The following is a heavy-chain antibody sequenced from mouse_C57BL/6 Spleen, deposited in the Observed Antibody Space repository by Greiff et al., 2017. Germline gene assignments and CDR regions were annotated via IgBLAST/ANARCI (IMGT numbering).Heavy chain of an antibody. Sequence: QVQLQQSGPELVKPGASVKISCKASGYAFSSSWMNWVKQRPGKGLEWIGRIYPGDGDTNYNGKFKGKATLPADKSSSTAYMQLSSLTSEDSAVYFCARGAYYGSSYWFAYWGQGTLVTVSA. CDR3: ARGAYYGSSYWFAY. V-gene: IGHV1-82*01. J-gene: IGHJ3*01. CDR2: IYPGDGDT. CDR1: GYAFSSSW. D-gene: IGHD1-1*01.